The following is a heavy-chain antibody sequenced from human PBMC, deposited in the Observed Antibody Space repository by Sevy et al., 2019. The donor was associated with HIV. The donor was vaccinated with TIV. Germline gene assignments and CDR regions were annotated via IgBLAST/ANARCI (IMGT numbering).Heavy chain of an antibody. CDR3: ARAYCSGGSCYSLAY. CDR2: ISPFNGDT. Sequence: ASVKVSCQASGYTFTSYRIYWMRQAPGQGLEWMGWISPFNGDTNYAQKLQGRVTMITDTSTNTAYMEMRSLGSDETAVYYCARAYCSGGSCYSLAYWGQGTLITVSS. CDR1: GYTFTSYR. D-gene: IGHD2-15*01. V-gene: IGHV1-18*01. J-gene: IGHJ4*02.